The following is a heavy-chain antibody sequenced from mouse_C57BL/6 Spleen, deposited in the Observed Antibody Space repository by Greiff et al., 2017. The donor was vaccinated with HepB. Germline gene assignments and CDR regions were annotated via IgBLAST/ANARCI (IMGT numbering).Heavy chain of an antibody. CDR3: TRYTLGAMDY. CDR2: IDPETGGT. Sequence: VKLQQSGAELVRPGASVTLSCKASGYTFTDYEMHWVKQTPVHGLEWIGAIDPETGGTAYNQKFKGKAILTADKSSSTAYMELRSLTSEDSAVYYGTRYTLGAMDYWGQGTSVTVSS. CDR1: GYTFTDYE. J-gene: IGHJ4*01. D-gene: IGHD3-3*01. V-gene: IGHV1-15*01.